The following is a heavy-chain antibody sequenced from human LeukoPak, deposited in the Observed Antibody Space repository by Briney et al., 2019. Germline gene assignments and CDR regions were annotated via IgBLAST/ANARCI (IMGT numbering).Heavy chain of an antibody. Sequence: PGGSLRLSCAASGFPFSAYPMSWVRQAPGKGLEWVSAISASGDTTYYADSVRGRFTISRDNSKNTLYLQMNSLRAGDTALYYCAKESLRGHSYGFDNWGQGTLVTVSS. J-gene: IGHJ4*02. D-gene: IGHD5-18*01. CDR3: AKESLRGHSYGFDN. CDR2: ISASGDTT. CDR1: GFPFSAYP. V-gene: IGHV3-23*01.